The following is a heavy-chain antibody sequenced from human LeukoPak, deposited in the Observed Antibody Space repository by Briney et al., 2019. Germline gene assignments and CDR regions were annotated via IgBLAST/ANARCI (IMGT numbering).Heavy chain of an antibody. CDR1: GGSISGYY. Sequence: SETLSLTCTVSGGSISGYYWSWIRQPPGKGLEWIGYIFYSGSTNYNPSLKSRVTISVDTSKNQFSPKLSSVTAADTAVYYCARGEWDLLFDYWGQGTLVTVSS. CDR2: IFYSGST. D-gene: IGHD1-26*01. J-gene: IGHJ4*02. V-gene: IGHV4-59*01. CDR3: ARGEWDLLFDY.